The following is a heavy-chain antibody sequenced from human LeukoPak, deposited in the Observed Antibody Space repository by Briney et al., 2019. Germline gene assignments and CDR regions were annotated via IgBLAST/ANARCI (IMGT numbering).Heavy chain of an antibody. V-gene: IGHV1-69*06. CDR1: GGTFSSYA. D-gene: IGHD3-10*01. Sequence: SVKVSCKASGGTFSSYAISWVRQAPGQGLEWMGGIIPIFGTANYAQKFQGRVTITADKSTSTAYMELSSLRSEDTAVYYCARDPSYYGSGSYPPPVYGVDVWGKGTTVTVSS. CDR3: ARDPSYYGSGSYPPPVYGVDV. J-gene: IGHJ6*04. CDR2: IIPIFGTA.